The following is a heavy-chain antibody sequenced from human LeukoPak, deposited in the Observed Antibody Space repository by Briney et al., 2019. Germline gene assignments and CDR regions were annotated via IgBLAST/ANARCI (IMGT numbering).Heavy chain of an antibody. CDR1: GYTFTSYG. D-gene: IGHD4-17*01. CDR3: ARDLGYYGDTRGGFDY. CDR2: ISAYNGNT. V-gene: IGHV1-18*01. J-gene: IGHJ4*02. Sequence: VASVKVSCKASGYTFTSYGISWVRQAPGQGLELMGWISAYNGNTNYAQKLQGRVTMTTDTSTSTAYMELRSLRSDDTAVYYCARDLGYYGDTRGGFDYWGQGTLVTVSS.